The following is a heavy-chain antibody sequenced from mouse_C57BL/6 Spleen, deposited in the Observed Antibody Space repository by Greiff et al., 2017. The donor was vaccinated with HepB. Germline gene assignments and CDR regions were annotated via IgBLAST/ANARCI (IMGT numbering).Heavy chain of an antibody. CDR3: ARDSHYSGWYFDV. D-gene: IGHD1-2*01. Sequence: EVKVVESGGGLVKPGGSLKLSCAASGFTFSSYAMSWVRQTPEKRLEWVATISDGGSYTYYPDNVKGRFTISRDNAKNNLYLQMSHLKSEDTAMYYCARDSHYSGWYFDVWGTGTTVTVSS. CDR2: ISDGGSYT. V-gene: IGHV5-4*01. J-gene: IGHJ1*03. CDR1: GFTFSSYA.